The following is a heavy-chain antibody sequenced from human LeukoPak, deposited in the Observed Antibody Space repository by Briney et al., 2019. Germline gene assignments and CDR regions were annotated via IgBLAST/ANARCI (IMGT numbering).Heavy chain of an antibody. D-gene: IGHD3-10*01. CDR2: IYYSGST. CDR1: GYSINSGYF. V-gene: IGHV4-38-2*02. CDR3: ARLSGLLWFGELLRPYMDV. J-gene: IGHJ6*03. Sequence: SETLSLTCTVSGYSINSGYFWGWIRQPPGKGLEWIGSIYYSGSTYYNPSLKSRVTISVDTSKNQFSLKLSSVTAADTAVYYCARLSGLLWFGELLRPYMDVWGKGTTVTISS.